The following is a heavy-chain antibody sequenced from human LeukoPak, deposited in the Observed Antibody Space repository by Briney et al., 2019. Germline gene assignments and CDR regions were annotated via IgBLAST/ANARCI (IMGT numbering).Heavy chain of an antibody. J-gene: IGHJ5*02. CDR3: ARDYANDNQLLRAEVGFDP. V-gene: IGHV1-18*01. CDR1: GYTFTSYG. Sequence: ASVKVSCKASGYTFTSYGISWVRQAPGQGLEWMGWISAYNGNTNYAQKLQGRVTMTTDTSTSTAYMELRSLRSDDTAVYYCARDYANDNQLLRAEVGFDPWGQGTLVTVSS. CDR2: ISAYNGNT. D-gene: IGHD2-2*01.